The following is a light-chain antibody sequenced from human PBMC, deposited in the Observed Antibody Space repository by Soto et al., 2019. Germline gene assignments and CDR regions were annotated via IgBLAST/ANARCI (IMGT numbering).Light chain of an antibody. J-gene: IGLJ2*01. V-gene: IGLV2-23*03. CDR3: FSYAHINTFV. CDR1: SSDVGSYKL. Sequence: QPVLTQPASVSGSPGQSITISCTGTSSDVGSYKLVSWYQQHPGRAPKLMIYEGSKRPSGISNRFSGSKSGNTASLTISGLQAEDEADYYCFSYAHINTFVFGGGTKLTVL. CDR2: EGS.